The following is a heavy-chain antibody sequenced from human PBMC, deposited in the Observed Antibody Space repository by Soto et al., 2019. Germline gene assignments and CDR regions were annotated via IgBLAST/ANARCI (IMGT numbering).Heavy chain of an antibody. D-gene: IGHD2-2*01. V-gene: IGHV3-30-3*01. CDR3: ARDPNLYWSGTDCYVY. Sequence: VRLSCAASGFTFSSYAMHWVRQAQGKGLEWVALISFNGGNKYYPDSVKGRFTVSRDNSKNTLYRQMYSLRAEDTAVYYCARDPNLYWSGTDCYVYWGHGTLVTVSS. CDR2: ISFNGGNK. J-gene: IGHJ4*01. CDR1: GFTFSSYA.